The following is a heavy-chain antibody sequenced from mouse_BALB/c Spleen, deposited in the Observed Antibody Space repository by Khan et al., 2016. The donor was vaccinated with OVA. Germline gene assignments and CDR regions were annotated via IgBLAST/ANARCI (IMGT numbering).Heavy chain of an antibody. CDR1: GYSFTTYY. J-gene: IGHJ3*01. V-gene: IGHV1S135*01. Sequence: EVELVESGPELMKPGASVKISCKASGYSFTTYYIHWVKQSHGKSLEWIGYIDPFNGSTTYNQKFKGKATLTVDKSSSTAYMHLSSLTSEDSAVYYCARHGTSSWFAYWGKGTLVTVSA. CDR3: ARHGTSSWFAY. D-gene: IGHD1-1*01. CDR2: IDPFNGST.